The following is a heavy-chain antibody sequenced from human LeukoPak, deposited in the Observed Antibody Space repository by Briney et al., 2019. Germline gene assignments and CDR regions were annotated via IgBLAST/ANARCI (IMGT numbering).Heavy chain of an antibody. D-gene: IGHD1-1*01. CDR3: ARDGTGTTAYFFMDV. CDR2: INPDSGGA. J-gene: IGHJ6*03. Sequence: ASVKVSCKTSGYTFTAYYMHWVRQAPGQGLEWVGRINPDSGGAKYAQKFQGRVTLTWDTSISTAYMELSRLRSDDTAVCYCARDGTGTTAYFFMDVWGKGTTVTVSS. CDR1: GYTFTAYY. V-gene: IGHV1-2*06.